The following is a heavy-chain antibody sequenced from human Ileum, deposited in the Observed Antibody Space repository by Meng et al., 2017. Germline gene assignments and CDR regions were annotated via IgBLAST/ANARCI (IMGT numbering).Heavy chain of an antibody. CDR2: IYYSGSI. Sequence: QVQLQGSGPGLGWPSETLSLPCPFSGCSVSSGLYYWSWIRQPPGKGLEWIGYIYYSGSINYNPSLKSRVTISVDTSKNQFSLNLSSVTAADTAVYYCARDSGWFDRWGQGTLVTVSS. J-gene: IGHJ5*02. CDR3: ARDSGWFDR. CDR1: GCSVSSGLYY. V-gene: IGHV4-61*01.